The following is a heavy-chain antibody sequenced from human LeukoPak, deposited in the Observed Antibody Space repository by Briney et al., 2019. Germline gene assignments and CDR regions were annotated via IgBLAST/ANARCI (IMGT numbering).Heavy chain of an antibody. Sequence: SGTLSLTRTVSRGSLSSYLWSSMRQPPGTERECMGYIYYSGSTNYHPSLKSRVTISVDTSKNQFSLKLSSVTAADTAVYYCARHNSSGYHEYYFDYWGQGTLVTVSS. D-gene: IGHD3-22*01. CDR3: ARHNSSGYHEYYFDY. CDR2: IYYSGST. CDR1: RGSLSSYL. V-gene: IGHV4-59*08. J-gene: IGHJ4*02.